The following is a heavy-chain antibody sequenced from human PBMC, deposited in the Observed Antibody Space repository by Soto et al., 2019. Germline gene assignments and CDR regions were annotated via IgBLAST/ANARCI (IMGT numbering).Heavy chain of an antibody. CDR1: GYSISSGYF. CDR2: IYYSGST. J-gene: IGHJ5*02. Sequence: SETLSLTCVVSGYSISSGYFWGWIRQPPGKALEFIGDIYYSGSTYYNPSLKSRASLSVDTSNNQFSLKLSSVTVAHTAVYYCVRVLSEDWFDPWGQGTLLTVSS. CDR3: VRVLSEDWFDP. V-gene: IGHV4-38-2*01.